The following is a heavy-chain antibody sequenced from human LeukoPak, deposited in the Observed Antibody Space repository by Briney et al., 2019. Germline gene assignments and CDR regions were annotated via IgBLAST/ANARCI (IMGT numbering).Heavy chain of an antibody. V-gene: IGHV7-4-1*01. J-gene: IGHJ4*02. CDR2: INTNSGNP. Sequence: ASVKVSCKASGYTFTSYDINWVRQATGQGLEWMGYINTNSGNPTYAQGFTGRFVFSLDASVSTTYMEIYSLRADDTAVYYCARDRASGSYDYWGQGTLVTVSS. D-gene: IGHD1-26*01. CDR1: GYTFTSYD. CDR3: ARDRASGSYDY.